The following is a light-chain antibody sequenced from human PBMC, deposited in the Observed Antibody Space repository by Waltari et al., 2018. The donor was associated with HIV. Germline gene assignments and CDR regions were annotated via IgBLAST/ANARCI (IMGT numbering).Light chain of an antibody. CDR1: SSDIGAFNY. CDR2: DVA. Sequence: QSVLTQPASLPGSPGQSITISCAGSSSDIGAFNYVSWYRHHPGEAPELIIYDVAKRPSGVSDRFSASKAGEAASLTISGLQAEDEALYYCSSYTITNTWVFGGGTTLTVL. CDR3: SSYTITNTWV. V-gene: IGLV2-14*03. J-gene: IGLJ3*02.